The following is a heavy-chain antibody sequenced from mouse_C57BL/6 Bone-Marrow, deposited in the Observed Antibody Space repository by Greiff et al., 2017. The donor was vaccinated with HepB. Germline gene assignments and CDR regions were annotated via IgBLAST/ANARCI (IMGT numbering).Heavy chain of an antibody. V-gene: IGHV5-2*01. J-gene: IGHJ1*03. CDR2: INSDGGST. Sequence: EVHLVESGGGLVQPGESLKLSCESNEYEFPSHDMSWVRKTPEKRLELVAAINSDGGSTYYPDTMERRFNISRDNTKKTLYLQMSSLRSEDTALYYCARRGIPSYWYFDVWGTGTTVTVSS. CDR1: EYEFPSHD. CDR3: ARRGIPSYWYFDV. D-gene: IGHD2-10*02.